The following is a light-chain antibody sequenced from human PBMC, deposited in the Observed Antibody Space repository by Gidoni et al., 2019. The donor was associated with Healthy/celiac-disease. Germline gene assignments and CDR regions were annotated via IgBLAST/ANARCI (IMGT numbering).Light chain of an antibody. V-gene: IGKV3-15*01. CDR3: QQYNNWAWT. CDR1: QSVSSN. CDR2: CAS. J-gene: IGKJ1*01. Sequence: EIVITQSPATLSVSPGDRATLSCRDSQSVSSNLAWYQQKPGQAPRLLIYCASTRATGLPARFSGSGSGTEFTLTISSLQSEDFAVYYCQQYNNWAWTFGQGTKVEIK.